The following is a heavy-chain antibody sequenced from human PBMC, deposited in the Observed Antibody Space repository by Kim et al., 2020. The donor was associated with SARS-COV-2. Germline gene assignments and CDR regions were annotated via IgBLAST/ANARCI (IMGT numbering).Heavy chain of an antibody. J-gene: IGHJ5*02. D-gene: IGHD3-9*01. CDR3: ARAHILTGYSKPFDP. V-gene: IGHV4-34*01. CDR1: GGSFSGYY. CDR2: INHSGST. Sequence: SETLSLTCAVYGGSFSGYYWSWIRQPPGKGLEWIGEINHSGSTNYNPSLKSRVTISVDTSKNQFSLKLSSVTAADTAVYYCARAHILTGYSKPFDPWGQGTLVTVSS.